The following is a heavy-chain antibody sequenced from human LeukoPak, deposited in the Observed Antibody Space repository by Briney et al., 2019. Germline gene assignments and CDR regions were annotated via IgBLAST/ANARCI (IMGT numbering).Heavy chain of an antibody. J-gene: IGHJ5*02. V-gene: IGHV3-30*03. CDR3: ARDFGSNDWYNWFEP. Sequence: GGSLRLSCTASGFILSNYGIHWVRQAPGEGLEWVAMLSHDGVSQCYVDSAKGRFTISRDNLKNTLYLQMNSLRPEDTAVYYCARDFGSNDWYNWFEPWGQGTLVTVSS. D-gene: IGHD6-19*01. CDR1: GFILSNYG. CDR2: LSHDGVSQ.